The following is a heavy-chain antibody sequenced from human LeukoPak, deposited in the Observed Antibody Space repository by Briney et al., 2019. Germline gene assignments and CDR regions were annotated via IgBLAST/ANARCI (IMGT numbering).Heavy chain of an antibody. V-gene: IGHV3-7*01. CDR2: IKEDGSEK. Sequence: GGSLRLSCAASGLTFSTYWMNWVRQAPGKGLEWVANIKEDGSEKYYVDSVKGRFTISRDNAKNSVYLQMNSLRAEDTAIYYCARNGRGPGDYWGQGTVVTVSS. CDR3: ARNGRGPGDY. D-gene: IGHD2-8*01. J-gene: IGHJ4*02. CDR1: GLTFSTYW.